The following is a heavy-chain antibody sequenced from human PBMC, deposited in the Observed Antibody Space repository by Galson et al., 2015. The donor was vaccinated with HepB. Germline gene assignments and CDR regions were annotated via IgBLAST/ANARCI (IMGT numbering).Heavy chain of an antibody. V-gene: IGHV4-34*01. D-gene: IGHD6-13*01. CDR2: INHSGST. CDR3: ARGRYRALAARGGYYFDY. Sequence: TLSLTCAVYGGSFSGYYWSWIRQPPGKGLEWIGEINHSGSTNYNPSLKSRVTISVDTSKNQFSLELSSVTAADTAVYYCARGRYRALAARGGYYFDYWGQGTLVTVSS. CDR1: GGSFSGYY. J-gene: IGHJ4*02.